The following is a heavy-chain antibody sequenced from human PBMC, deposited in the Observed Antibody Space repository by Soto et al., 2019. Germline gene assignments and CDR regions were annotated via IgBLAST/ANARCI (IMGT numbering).Heavy chain of an antibody. CDR2: MYHSGST. J-gene: IGHJ4*02. Sequence: QVQLQESGPGLVKPSGTLSLTCAVSGGSISSDYWWTWVRQPPGKGLEWIAEMYHSGSTNYNPSLKSRVTISVDKSKNQISLKLSSVTAADTAVYYCARVLSSGWSRFVYWGQGTLVTVSS. CDR1: GGSISSDYW. D-gene: IGHD6-19*01. CDR3: ARVLSSGWSRFVY. V-gene: IGHV4-4*02.